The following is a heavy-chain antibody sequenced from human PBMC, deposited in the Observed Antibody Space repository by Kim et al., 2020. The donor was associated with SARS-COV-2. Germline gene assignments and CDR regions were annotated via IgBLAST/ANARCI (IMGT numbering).Heavy chain of an antibody. V-gene: IGHV1-3*01. D-gene: IGHD3-16*01. CDR1: GHIFTRDS. J-gene: IGHJ4*02. Sequence: ASVKVSCKTSGHIFTRDSIHWVRQAPGQGLEWMGGIDCGNGNTIYSQKFRGRVTFTTDTSASTAYMELSFLRSEDSAVYYCLGGFYFDYWGQGTLVTVSS. CDR3: LGGFYFDY. CDR2: IDCGNGNT.